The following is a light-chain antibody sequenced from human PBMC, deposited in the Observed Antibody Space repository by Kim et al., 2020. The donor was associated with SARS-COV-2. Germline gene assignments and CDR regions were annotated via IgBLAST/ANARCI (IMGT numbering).Light chain of an antibody. CDR3: PEYYIYPLT. CDR2: AAS. V-gene: IGKV1-8*01. J-gene: IGKJ3*01. Sequence: AIRITQSPSSLSASIGDTVTITCRASQGISSHVGWYQQKPGKVPKLLIYAASTLQSGVPSRFSGSGSGTDFTLSISRLQPDDFVSHYCPEYYIYPLTFRPRAPVD. CDR1: QGISSH.